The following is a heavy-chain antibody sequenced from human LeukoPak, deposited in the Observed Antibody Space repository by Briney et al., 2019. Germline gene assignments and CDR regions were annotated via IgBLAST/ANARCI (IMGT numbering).Heavy chain of an antibody. CDR3: ARGVVVPAANPIDSGWNDAFDI. J-gene: IGHJ3*02. CDR1: GGSLSSGGYY. V-gene: IGHV4-31*03. Sequence: PSQTLSLTCTVSGGSLSSGGYYWSWIRQHPGTGLEWIGYIYYSGSTYYNPSLKSRVTISVDTSKNQFSLKLSSVTAADTAVYYCARGVVVPAANPIDSGWNDAFDIWGQGTMVTVSS. D-gene: IGHD2-2*01. CDR2: IYYSGST.